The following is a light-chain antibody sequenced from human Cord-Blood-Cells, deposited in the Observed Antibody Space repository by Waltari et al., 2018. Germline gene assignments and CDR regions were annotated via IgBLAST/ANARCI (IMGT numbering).Light chain of an antibody. CDR3: MQALQTPPYT. CDR2: LGS. Sequence: IVMTQSPLSLPVTPGEPASISCRSSQSLLHSNGYNYLDWYLQKPGQSPQLLIYLGSNRASGVPDRFSGSGSSTDFTLKISRVEAEDVGVYYCMQALQTPPYTFGQGTKLEIK. J-gene: IGKJ2*01. CDR1: QSLLHSNGYNY. V-gene: IGKV2-28*01.